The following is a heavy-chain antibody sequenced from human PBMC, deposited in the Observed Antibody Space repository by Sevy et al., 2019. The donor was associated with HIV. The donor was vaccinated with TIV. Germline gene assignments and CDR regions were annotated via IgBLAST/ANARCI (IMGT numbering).Heavy chain of an antibody. J-gene: IGHJ3*02. CDR3: AGGRYDSSGSFDAFDI. Sequence: GGSLRLSCAASGFTFSSYGMHWVRQAPGKGLEWVAIIWYDGSNKKYADSVKGRFSISRDNSKNTLYLQMNSLRTEDTAVYYCAGGRYDSSGSFDAFDIWGQGTMVTVSS. D-gene: IGHD3-22*01. V-gene: IGHV3-33*03. CDR1: GFTFSSYG. CDR2: IWYDGSNK.